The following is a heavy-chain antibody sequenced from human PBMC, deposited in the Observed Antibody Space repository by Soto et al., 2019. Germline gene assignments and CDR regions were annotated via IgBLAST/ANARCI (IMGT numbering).Heavy chain of an antibody. CDR3: AKDLPLRYFDWPPPYYFDY. V-gene: IGHV3-23*01. CDR2: ISGSGGST. J-gene: IGHJ4*02. D-gene: IGHD3-9*01. Sequence: GGSLRLSCAASGFTFSSYAMSWVRQAPGKGLERVSAISGSGGSTYYADSVKGRFTISRDNSKNTLYLQMNSLRAEDTAVYYCAKDLPLRYFDWPPPYYFDYWGQETLVTVSS. CDR1: GFTFSSYA.